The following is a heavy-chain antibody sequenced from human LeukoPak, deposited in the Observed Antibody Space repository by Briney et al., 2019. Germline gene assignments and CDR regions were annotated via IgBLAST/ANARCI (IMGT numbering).Heavy chain of an antibody. Sequence: PGGSLRLSCAASGFTFSSYAFSWVRQAPGKGLEWVSVIYSGGSTYYADSVKGRFTISRDNSKNTLYLQMNSLRAEDTAVYYCARDARSSGDDSSGFFDYWGQGTLVTVSS. V-gene: IGHV3-66*01. CDR3: ARDARSSGDDSSGFFDY. D-gene: IGHD3-22*01. CDR1: GFTFSSYA. J-gene: IGHJ4*02. CDR2: IYSGGST.